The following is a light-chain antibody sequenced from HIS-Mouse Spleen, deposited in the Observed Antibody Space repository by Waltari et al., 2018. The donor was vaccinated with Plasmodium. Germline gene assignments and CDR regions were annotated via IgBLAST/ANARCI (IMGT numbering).Light chain of an antibody. V-gene: IGLV3-9*01. CDR2: RDS. CDR3: QAWDSSTDYV. J-gene: IGLJ1*01. CDR1: NIGSKN. Sequence: SYELTQPLSVSVALGQTARITFGGNNIGSKNGHWYQQKPGQAPVLVIYRDSNRPSGIPERFSGSNSGNTATLTISGTQAMDEADYYCQAWDSSTDYVFGTGTKVTVL.